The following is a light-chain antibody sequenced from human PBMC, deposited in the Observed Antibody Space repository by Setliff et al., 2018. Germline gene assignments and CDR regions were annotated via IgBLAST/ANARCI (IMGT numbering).Light chain of an antibody. CDR1: SSDVGGYKY. CDR3: SSYAGNNNLI. Sequence: SALTQPPSASGSPGQSVTISCTGTSSDVGGYKYVSWYQQHPGKAPKLIIYEVTKRPSGVPDRFSGSKSGNTASLTVSGLQVEDEADYYCSSYAGNNNLIFGGGTK. CDR2: EVT. J-gene: IGLJ2*01. V-gene: IGLV2-8*01.